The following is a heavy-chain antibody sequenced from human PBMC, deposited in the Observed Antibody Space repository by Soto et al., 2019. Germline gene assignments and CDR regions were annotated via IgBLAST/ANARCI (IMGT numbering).Heavy chain of an antibody. D-gene: IGHD3-22*01. CDR2: ITVGSGNT. Sequence: SVKVSCKASGFTFTSSSVQWVRQARGQRLEWIGWITVGSGNTNSAQKFQERVTIIRDMSTSTAYMELSNLRSEDTAVYYCAAGDSSGYYGGWGQGTLVTVSS. CDR3: AAGDSSGYYGG. CDR1: GFTFTSSS. V-gene: IGHV1-58*01. J-gene: IGHJ4*02.